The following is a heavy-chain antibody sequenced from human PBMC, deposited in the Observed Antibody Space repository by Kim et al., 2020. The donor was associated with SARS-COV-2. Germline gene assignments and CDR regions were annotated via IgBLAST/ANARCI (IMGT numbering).Heavy chain of an antibody. CDR2: IIPIFGSL. CDR1: GGTFSNYA. Sequence: SVKVSCKSPGGTFSNYAFSWVRQSPGQGLEWMGGIIPIFGSLNYAQKFQGRLTITADEVTATVYMELSSLGFDDAALYYCAARLVGATSYSSDKDVWCHGTTVTVTS. CDR3: AARLVGATSYSSDKDV. V-gene: IGHV1-69*13. D-gene: IGHD1-26*01. J-gene: IGHJ6*02.